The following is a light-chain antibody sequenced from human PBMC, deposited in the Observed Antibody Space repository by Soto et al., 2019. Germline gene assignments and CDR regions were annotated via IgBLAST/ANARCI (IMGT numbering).Light chain of an antibody. CDR1: QSVGTY. J-gene: IGKJ1*01. CDR2: GAS. CDR3: QQYDNLPPWT. Sequence: EIVMTQSRATLSVSPGERATLSCKASQSVGTYLAWYQQKPGQAPRLLIYGASTRATGVPARFSGGGSGTEFTLTISSLQSEDFAIYHCQQYDNLPPWTFGQGTKVEIK. V-gene: IGKV3-15*01.